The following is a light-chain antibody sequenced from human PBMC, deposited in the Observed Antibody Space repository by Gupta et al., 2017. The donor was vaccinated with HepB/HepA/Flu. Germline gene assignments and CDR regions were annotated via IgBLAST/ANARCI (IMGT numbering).Light chain of an antibody. J-gene: IGLJ2*01. CDR2: NTS. V-gene: IGLV7-46*01. CDR1: TGAVTSGHS. Sequence: DVVTHQPSLTVPPGGTATLPCGSSTGAVTSGHSPYWFQQKAGQAPRTLIYNTSNKHSWTPARFSGSLLGGKAALTLSGAQPDDEAEYYCLLSYSDARVFGGGTKLTVL. CDR3: LLSYSDARV.